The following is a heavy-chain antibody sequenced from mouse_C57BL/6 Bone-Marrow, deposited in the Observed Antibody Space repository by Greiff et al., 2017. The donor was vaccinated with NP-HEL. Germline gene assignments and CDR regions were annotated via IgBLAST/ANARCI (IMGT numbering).Heavy chain of an antibody. CDR1: GYTFTSYW. CDR3: ALIYYYGSSYYFDD. CDR2: IDPSDSYT. V-gene: IGHV1-59*01. Sequence: QVQLQQSGAELVRPGTSVKLSCKASGYTFTSYWMHWVKQRPGQGLEWIGVIDPSDSYTNYNQKFKGKATLTVDTSSSTAYMQLSSLTSEDSAVYYCALIYYYGSSYYFDDWGQGTTLTVSS. J-gene: IGHJ2*01. D-gene: IGHD1-1*01.